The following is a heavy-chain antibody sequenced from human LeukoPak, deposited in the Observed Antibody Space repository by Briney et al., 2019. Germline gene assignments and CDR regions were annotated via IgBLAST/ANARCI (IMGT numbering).Heavy chain of an antibody. CDR2: IYYSGTT. J-gene: IGHJ2*01. D-gene: IGHD6-13*01. CDR3: ARVYYSSSYDYWYFDL. Sequence: SETLSLTCTVSGGSISSSDYYWGWVRQPPGKGLEWVGSIYYSGTTYYNQSLKSRITISVDTSGNHFSLKLGSVTAADTAMYYCARVYYSSSYDYWYFDLWGRGTLVTVSS. V-gene: IGHV4-39*02. CDR1: GGSISSSDYY.